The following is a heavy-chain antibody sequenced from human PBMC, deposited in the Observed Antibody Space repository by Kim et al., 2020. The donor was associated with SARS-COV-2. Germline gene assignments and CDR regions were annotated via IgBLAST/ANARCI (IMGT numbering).Heavy chain of an antibody. CDR1: GFTFGDYA. V-gene: IGHV3-9*01. Sequence: GGSLRLSCAASGFTFGDYAMHWVRQAPGKGLEWVSGISWNSGSIGYADSVKGRFTISRDNAKNSLYLQMNSLRAEDTALYYCAKDIHGAYGRKLKPTGFDPWGQGNLVTVSS. CDR2: ISWNSGSI. D-gene: IGHD1-7*01. CDR3: AKDIHGAYGRKLKPTGFDP. J-gene: IGHJ5*02.